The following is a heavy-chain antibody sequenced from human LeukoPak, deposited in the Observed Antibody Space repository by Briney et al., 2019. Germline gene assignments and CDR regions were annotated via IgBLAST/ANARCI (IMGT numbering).Heavy chain of an antibody. Sequence: GGSLRLSCAASGFTFSTYAMHWVRHAPGKGLEWVAFISHDGSNKDFADSLKGRFTISRDNSKSTLYLQMNSLRAEDTAVYYCARDFYDSSGYYQVNYWGQGTLVTVSS. D-gene: IGHD3-22*01. CDR2: ISHDGSNK. CDR1: GFTFSTYA. V-gene: IGHV3-30*04. J-gene: IGHJ4*02. CDR3: ARDFYDSSGYYQVNY.